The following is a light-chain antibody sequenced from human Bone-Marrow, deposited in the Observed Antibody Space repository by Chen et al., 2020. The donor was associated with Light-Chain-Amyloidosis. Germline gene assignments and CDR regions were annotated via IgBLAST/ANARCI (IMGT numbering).Light chain of an antibody. J-gene: IGKJ4*01. Sequence: EIVLTQSLAPLSLSPGEGANLSCRASQTISSNYLTWYQQKFGQAPRLLIYGSSSRATGIPDRFTGSGSGTDFTLTINRLEPEDCAMYYCQQYGTSPLTFGGGTKVEIK. CDR3: QQYGTSPLT. CDR1: QTISSNY. V-gene: IGKV3-20*01. CDR2: GSS.